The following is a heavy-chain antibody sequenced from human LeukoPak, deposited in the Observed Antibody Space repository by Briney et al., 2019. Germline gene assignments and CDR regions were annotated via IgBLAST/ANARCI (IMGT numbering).Heavy chain of an antibody. CDR3: ARDQHYDSSGYYGG. D-gene: IGHD3-22*01. J-gene: IGHJ4*02. Sequence: PGGSLRLSCAASGFTFSDYYMSWIRHAPGKGLECGSYISSIGSTIYYTDSVKGRFTISRDNAKNSLYLQMNSLRAEETAVYYCARDQHYDSSGYYGGWGQGTLVTVSS. CDR2: ISSIGSTI. CDR1: GFTFSDYY. V-gene: IGHV3-11*04.